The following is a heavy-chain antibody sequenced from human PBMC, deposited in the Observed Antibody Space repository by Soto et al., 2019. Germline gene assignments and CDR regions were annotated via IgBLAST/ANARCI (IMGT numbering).Heavy chain of an antibody. V-gene: IGHV3-33*01. Sequence: GGSLRLSCAASGFTFSSYGMHWVRQAPGNGLEWVAVIWYDGSNKYYADSVKGRFTISRDNSKNTLYLQMNSLRAEDTAVYYCARDAYGDYYYYYGMDVWGQGTTVTVSS. D-gene: IGHD4-17*01. CDR3: ARDAYGDYYYYYGMDV. CDR1: GFTFSSYG. J-gene: IGHJ6*02. CDR2: IWYDGSNK.